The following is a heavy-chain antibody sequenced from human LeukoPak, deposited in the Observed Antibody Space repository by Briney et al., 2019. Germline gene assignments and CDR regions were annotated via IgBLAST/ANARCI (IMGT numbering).Heavy chain of an antibody. V-gene: IGHV3-23*01. CDR3: ARGIIALDH. D-gene: IGHD2/OR15-2a*01. Sequence: GGSLGLSCAASGFTFNDYAMSWVRQAPGKGLEWVSGISYSGVDAYYADSVKGWFTISRDNSKDTLYLQMNSLRAEDTAIYYCARGIIALDHWGQGTLVTVSS. CDR1: GFTFNDYA. CDR2: ISYSGVDA. J-gene: IGHJ4*02.